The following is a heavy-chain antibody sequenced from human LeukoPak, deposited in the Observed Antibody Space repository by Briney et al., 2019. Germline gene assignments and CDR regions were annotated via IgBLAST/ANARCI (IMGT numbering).Heavy chain of an antibody. CDR2: INPNSGDT. CDR3: ARPKWLRSCSYAFDI. Sequence: ASVKVSCKASGYTFTGYYMHWVRQAPGQGLEWMGWINPNSGDTNYAQKFQGRVTMTRDTSISTAYMELSRLRSDDTAVYYCARPKWLRSCSYAFDIWGQGTMVTVSS. J-gene: IGHJ3*02. D-gene: IGHD5-12*01. V-gene: IGHV1-2*02. CDR1: GYTFTGYY.